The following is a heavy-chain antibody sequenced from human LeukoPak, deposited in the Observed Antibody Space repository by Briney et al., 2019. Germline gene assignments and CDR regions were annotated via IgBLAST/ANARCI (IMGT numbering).Heavy chain of an antibody. Sequence: ASVKVSCKASGYTFTGFYLHWVRQAPGQGLEWMGWINPNTGGTNYAQKFQGRVTMTRDTSISTAYMELSRLSSDDTAIYYCASLGDYYGSGSYAPFDYWGQGTLVTVSS. CDR1: GYTFTGFY. J-gene: IGHJ4*02. D-gene: IGHD3-10*01. V-gene: IGHV1-2*02. CDR2: INPNTGGT. CDR3: ASLGDYYGSGSYAPFDY.